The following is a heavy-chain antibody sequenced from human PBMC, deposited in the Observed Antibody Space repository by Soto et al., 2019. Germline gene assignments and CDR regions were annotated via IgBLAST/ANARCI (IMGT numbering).Heavy chain of an antibody. Sequence: SETLSLTCTVSGGSISSGGYYWSWIRQHPGKGLEWIGYIYYSGSTYYNPSLKSRVTISVDTSKNQFSLKLSSVTAADTAVYYCARYEAIVVVPAAKVGAFDIWGQGTMVTVSS. CDR3: ARYEAIVVVPAAKVGAFDI. J-gene: IGHJ3*02. CDR1: GGSISSGGYY. V-gene: IGHV4-31*03. D-gene: IGHD2-2*01. CDR2: IYYSGST.